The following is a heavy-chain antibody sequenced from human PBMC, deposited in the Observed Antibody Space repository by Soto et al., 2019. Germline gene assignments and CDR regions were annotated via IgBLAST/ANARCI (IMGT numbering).Heavy chain of an antibody. CDR2: MNPNSGNT. CDR1: GYTFTSYD. V-gene: IGHV1-8*01. Sequence: ASVKVSCKASGYTFTSYDINWVRQATGQGLEWMGWMNPNSGNTNYAQKLQGRVTMTTDTSTSTAYMELRSLRSDDTAVYYCARGQQLGQFWGQGTMGIVSA. J-gene: IGHJ4*02. CDR3: ARGQQLGQF. D-gene: IGHD6-13*01.